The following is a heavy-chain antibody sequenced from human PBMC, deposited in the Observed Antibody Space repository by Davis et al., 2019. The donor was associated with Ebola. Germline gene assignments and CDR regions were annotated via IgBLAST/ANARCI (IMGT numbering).Heavy chain of an antibody. CDR2: IHPGDSDA. Sequence: GESLKISCKGSGYSFTSYWIGWVRQLPGKGLEWMGIIHPGDSDARYSPSFQGQAIISADKSISTAYLQWSSLKASDTAMYYCARAGSSGFCDYWGQGTLVTVSS. D-gene: IGHD6-19*01. CDR1: GYSFTSYW. CDR3: ARAGSSGFCDY. V-gene: IGHV5-51*01. J-gene: IGHJ4*02.